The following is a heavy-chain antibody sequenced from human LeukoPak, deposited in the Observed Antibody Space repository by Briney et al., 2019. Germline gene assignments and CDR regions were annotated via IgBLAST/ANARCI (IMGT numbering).Heavy chain of an antibody. CDR1: GYTFTSYG. Sequence: ASVKVSCKASGYTFTSYGISWVRQAPGQGLEWMGWISAYNGNTNYAQKLQGRVTMTTDTSTSTAYMGLRSLRSDDTAVYYCARSTTRVGATTFSFDSWGQGTLVTVSS. J-gene: IGHJ4*02. CDR2: ISAYNGNT. CDR3: ARSTTRVGATTFSFDS. V-gene: IGHV1-18*01. D-gene: IGHD1-26*01.